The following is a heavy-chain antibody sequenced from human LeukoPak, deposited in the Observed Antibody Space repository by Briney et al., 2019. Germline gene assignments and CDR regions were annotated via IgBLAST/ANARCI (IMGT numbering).Heavy chain of an antibody. V-gene: IGHV3-9*01. D-gene: IGHD2-2*01. CDR2: INWNSGSI. Sequence: GGSLRLSCAASGFTFDDYAMHWVRQAPGKGLEWVSGINWNSGSIGYADSVKGRFTISRDNAKNSLYLQMNSLRAEDTAVYYCARGVVVPAAIIDYWGQGTLVTVSS. CDR3: ARGVVVPAAIIDY. CDR1: GFTFDDYA. J-gene: IGHJ4*02.